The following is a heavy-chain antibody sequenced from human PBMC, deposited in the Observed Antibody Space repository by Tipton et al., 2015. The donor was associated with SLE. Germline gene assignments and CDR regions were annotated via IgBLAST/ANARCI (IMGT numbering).Heavy chain of an antibody. V-gene: IGHV4-34*01. Sequence: TLSLTCAVYGGSLTGYYWSWIRQPPGKGLEWIGEVNHSGRTNYNPSLKSRVTISFDTSKNHFSLNLGSVTATDTAVYYCVTMDWEVLLSVEYWGPGTLVTVSS. CDR3: VTMDWEVLLSVEY. D-gene: IGHD1-26*01. J-gene: IGHJ4*02. CDR1: GGSLTGYY. CDR2: VNHSGRT.